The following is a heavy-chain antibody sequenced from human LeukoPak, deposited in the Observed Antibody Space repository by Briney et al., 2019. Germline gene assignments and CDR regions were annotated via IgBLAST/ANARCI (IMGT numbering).Heavy chain of an antibody. CDR2: INHRGDT. CDR3: ARGATISETGYFDY. Sequence: SETLSLTCAVYGGSFSTYYWSWIRRSPGKGLEWIAEINHRGDTNYNPSVKSRVTISVDTSKNQFSLKVNSLTAADTAVYYCARGATISETGYFDYWGQGTLVTVSS. D-gene: IGHD1-1*01. CDR1: GGSFSTYY. V-gene: IGHV4-34*01. J-gene: IGHJ4*03.